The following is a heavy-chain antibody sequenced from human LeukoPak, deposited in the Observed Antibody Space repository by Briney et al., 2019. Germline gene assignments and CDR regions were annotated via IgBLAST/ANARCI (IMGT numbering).Heavy chain of an antibody. D-gene: IGHD4-23*01. Sequence: GGSLRLSCAASGFTFSSYEMNWVRQAPGKGLEWVSYISSSGSTIYYADSVMGRFTISRDNAKNSLYLQMNSLRAEDTAVYYCARGDDYGGNSRRGEDYWGQGTLVTVSS. CDR2: ISSSGSTI. J-gene: IGHJ4*02. CDR3: ARGDDYGGNSRRGEDY. V-gene: IGHV3-48*03. CDR1: GFTFSSYE.